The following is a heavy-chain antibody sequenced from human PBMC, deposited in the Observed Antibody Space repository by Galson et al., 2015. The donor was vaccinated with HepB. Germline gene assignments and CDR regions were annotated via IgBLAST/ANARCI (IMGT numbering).Heavy chain of an antibody. J-gene: IGHJ5*02. Sequence: SVKVSCKASGYTFTSYGISWVRQAPGQGLEWMGWISAYNGNTNYAQKLQGRVTMTTDTSTSTAYMELRSLRSDDTAVYYCARGIFGVAEGHWFDPWGQGTLVTVSS. CDR3: ARGIFGVAEGHWFDP. D-gene: IGHD3-3*01. CDR1: GYTFTSYG. V-gene: IGHV1-18*01. CDR2: ISAYNGNT.